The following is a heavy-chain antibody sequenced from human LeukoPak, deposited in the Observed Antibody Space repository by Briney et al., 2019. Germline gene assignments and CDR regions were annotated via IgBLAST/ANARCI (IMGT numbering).Heavy chain of an antibody. Sequence: AGGSLRLSCAASGFTFSKYWMPWVRQPPGKGLTWVARIKGDGSRTTYADSVKGRFIISRDNAKNTLYLQMNSLSNEDTALYYCASLNAGTTGPAAFDIWGQGTMVHVYS. CDR1: GFTFSKYW. D-gene: IGHD1-1*01. J-gene: IGHJ3*02. CDR3: ASLNAGTTGPAAFDI. V-gene: IGHV3-74*03. CDR2: IKGDGSRT.